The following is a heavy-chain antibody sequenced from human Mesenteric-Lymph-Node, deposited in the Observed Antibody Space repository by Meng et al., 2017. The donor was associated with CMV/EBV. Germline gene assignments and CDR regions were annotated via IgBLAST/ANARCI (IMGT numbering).Heavy chain of an antibody. CDR3: TRDLKRITGTTGGWDYYYYGMDV. D-gene: IGHD1-7*01. Sequence: GGSLRLSCTASGFTFGDYAMSWVRQAPGKGLEWVSFIRSKAYGGTTEYAASVKGRFTISRDDSKSIAYLQMNSLKTEDTAVYYCTRDLKRITGTTGGWDYYYYGMDVWGQGTTVTVSS. J-gene: IGHJ6*02. V-gene: IGHV3-49*04. CDR2: IRSKAYGGTT. CDR1: GFTFGDYA.